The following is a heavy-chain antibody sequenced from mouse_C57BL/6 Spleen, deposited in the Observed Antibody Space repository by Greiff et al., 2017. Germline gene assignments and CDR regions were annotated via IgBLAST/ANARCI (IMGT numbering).Heavy chain of an antibody. J-gene: IGHJ4*01. CDR1: GFTFSSYG. CDR2: ISSGGSYT. CDR3: ARVITTVVATGAMDY. D-gene: IGHD1-1*01. V-gene: IGHV5-6*01. Sequence: EVQVVESGGDLVKPGGSLKLSCAASGFTFSSYGMSWVRQTPDKRLEWVATISSGGSYTYYPDSVKGRFTISRDNAKNTLYLQMSSLKSEDTAMYYCARVITTVVATGAMDYWGQGTSVTVSS.